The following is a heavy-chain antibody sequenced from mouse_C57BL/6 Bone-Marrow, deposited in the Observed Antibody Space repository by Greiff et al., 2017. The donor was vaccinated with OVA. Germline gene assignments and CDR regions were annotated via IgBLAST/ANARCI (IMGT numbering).Heavy chain of an antibody. CDR2: ISDGGSST. V-gene: IGHV5-4*03. D-gene: IGHD4-1*02. J-gene: IGHJ2*01. CDR3: ARGPSTGTSFDY. Sequence: EVKLMESGGGLVKPGGSLKLSCAASGFTFSSYAMSWIRQTPEKRLEWFATISDGGSSTYYPDNVKGRFTISRDNAKNNLYLQMSHLKSEDTAMYYCARGPSTGTSFDYWGQGTTLTVSS. CDR1: GFTFSSYA.